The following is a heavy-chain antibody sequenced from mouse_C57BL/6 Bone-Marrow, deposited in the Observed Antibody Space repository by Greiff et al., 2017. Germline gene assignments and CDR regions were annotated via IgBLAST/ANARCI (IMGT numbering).Heavy chain of an antibody. CDR1: GYTFTSYW. CDR2: IHPNSGST. J-gene: IGHJ2*01. Sequence: QVQLQQPGAELVKPGASVKLSCKASGYTFTSYWMHWVKQRPGQGLEWIGMIHPNSGSTNYNEQFKGKATLTVDKSSCTAYMQLSSLTSEDAAVSYCSREGGTVVATDYWGQGTTLTVSS. D-gene: IGHD1-1*01. CDR3: SREGGTVVATDY. V-gene: IGHV1-64*01.